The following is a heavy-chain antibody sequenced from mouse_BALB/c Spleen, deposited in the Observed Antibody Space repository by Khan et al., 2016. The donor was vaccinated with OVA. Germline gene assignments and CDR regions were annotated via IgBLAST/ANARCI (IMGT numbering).Heavy chain of an antibody. D-gene: IGHD2-14*01. V-gene: IGHV1-4*01. Sequence: QVQLKESGAELARPGASVKMSCKASGYTFTTYTMHWVKQRPGQGLEWIGHINPSSGYTKYNQKFKGKATLNADKSSSKAYMQLSILTYEVSEVYSCAEEGSYYRNDGLFDYWAQGTLVTVPA. CDR2: INPSSGYT. J-gene: IGHJ3*01. CDR1: GYTFTTYT. CDR3: AEEGSYYRNDGLFDY.